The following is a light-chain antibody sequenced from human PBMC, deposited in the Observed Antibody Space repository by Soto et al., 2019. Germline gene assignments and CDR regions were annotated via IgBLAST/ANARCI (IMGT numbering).Light chain of an antibody. V-gene: IGLV1-40*01. CDR2: GNN. J-gene: IGLJ1*01. Sequence: QAVVTQPPSVSGAPGQRVTVSCTGSRSNIGAGFDVNWYQQLPGTAPKLLIYGNNNRPAGVPDRFSGSKSGTSASLSISGLQAEDEAEYYCQSDDSSLRVFGTGTKLTVL. CDR1: RSNIGAGFD. CDR3: QSDDSSLRV.